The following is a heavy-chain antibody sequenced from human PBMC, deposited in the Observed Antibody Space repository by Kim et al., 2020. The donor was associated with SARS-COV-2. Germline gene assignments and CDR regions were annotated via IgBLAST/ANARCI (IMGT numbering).Heavy chain of an antibody. V-gene: IGHV3-33*01. CDR2: IWYDGSNK. D-gene: IGHD3-22*01. CDR1: GFTFSSYG. J-gene: IGHJ4*02. CDR3: ARDRWSSGYSPYFDY. Sequence: GGSLRLSCAASGFTFSSYGMHWVRQAPGKGLEWVAVIWYDGSNKYYADSVKGRFTISRDNSKNTLYLQMNSLRAEDTAVYYCARDRWSSGYSPYFDYWGQGTLVTVSS.